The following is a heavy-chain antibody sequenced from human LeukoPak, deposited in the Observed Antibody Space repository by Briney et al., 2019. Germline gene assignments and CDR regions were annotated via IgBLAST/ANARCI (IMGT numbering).Heavy chain of an antibody. D-gene: IGHD5-18*01. CDR3: ARERVTAMVLVGPTPQPYYYYYGMDV. J-gene: IGHJ6*02. Sequence: SVKVSCQASGGTFSSYAISCVRQAPGQRLEWMGVIIPIFGTANYAQKFQGRVTITADESTSTAYMVLSSLRSEDTAVYYCARERVTAMVLVGPTPQPYYYYYGMDVWGQGTTVTVSS. CDR1: GGTFSSYA. CDR2: IIPIFGTA. V-gene: IGHV1-69*13.